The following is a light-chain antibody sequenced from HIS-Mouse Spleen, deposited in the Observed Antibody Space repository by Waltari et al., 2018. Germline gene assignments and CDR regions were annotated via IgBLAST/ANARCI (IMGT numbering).Light chain of an antibody. Sequence: SYELTQPPSVSVSPGQTARITCSGGALPKKYAYWYQQKSGQAPVLVIYEDSKRPYGIPERFSGSSSGTMATLTISGAQVEDEADYYCYSTDSSGNHRVFGGGTKLTVL. CDR3: YSTDSSGNHRV. V-gene: IGLV3-10*01. CDR2: EDS. J-gene: IGLJ2*01. CDR1: ALPKKY.